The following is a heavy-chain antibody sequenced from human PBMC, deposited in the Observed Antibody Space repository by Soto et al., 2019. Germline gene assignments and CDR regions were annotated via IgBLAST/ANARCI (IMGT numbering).Heavy chain of an antibody. CDR3: AKALRYGSGSPFDY. CDR2: ISGSGETT. Sequence: PGGSLSLSCAASGFTFRSFAINWVRQAPGKGLEWVSVISGSGETTFYGDSVKGRFTVSRDNSKNTAFVQMNSLRAEDTAVYYCAKALRYGSGSPFDYWGRGTLVTVSS. J-gene: IGHJ4*02. V-gene: IGHV3-23*01. D-gene: IGHD3-10*01. CDR1: GFTFRSFA.